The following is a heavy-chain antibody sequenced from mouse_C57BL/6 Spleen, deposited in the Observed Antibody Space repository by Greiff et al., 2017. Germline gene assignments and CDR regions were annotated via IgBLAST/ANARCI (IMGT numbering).Heavy chain of an antibody. CDR2: INPYNGGT. Sequence: EVQLQQSGPELVKPGASVKISCKASGYTFTDYYMNWVKQSHGKSLEWIGAINPYNGGTSYNQKFKGKATLTVDKSSSTAYMELRSLTSEDSAVYYCAAYYFDDWGQGTTLTVSS. V-gene: IGHV1-26*01. CDR1: GYTFTDYY. CDR3: AAYYFDD. J-gene: IGHJ2*01.